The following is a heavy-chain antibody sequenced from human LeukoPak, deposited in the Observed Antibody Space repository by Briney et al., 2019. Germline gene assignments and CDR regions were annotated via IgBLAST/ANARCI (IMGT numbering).Heavy chain of an antibody. CDR1: GFTFDDYA. CDR2: ISWNSGSI. V-gene: IGHV3-9*01. Sequence: TGGSLRLSCAASGFTFDDYAMHWVRQAPGKGLEWVSGISWNSGSIGYADSVKGRFTISRDNAKNTLYLQMNSLTVEDTAVYYCSRDPRHSDYWGQGTLVTVSS. J-gene: IGHJ4*02. CDR3: SRDPRHSDY.